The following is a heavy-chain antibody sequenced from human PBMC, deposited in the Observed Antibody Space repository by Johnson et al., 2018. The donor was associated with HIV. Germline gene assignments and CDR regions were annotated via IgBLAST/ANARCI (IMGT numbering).Heavy chain of an antibody. CDR2: IKQDGSEK. CDR1: GFTFSSYW. V-gene: IGHV3-7*05. Sequence: VQLVESGGGLVQPGGSLRLSCAASGFTFSSYWMSWVRQAPGKGLEWVANIKQDGSEKYYVDSVKGRFTIPRDKATNSLYLQMNSLRAEDTALYYCAKDVGYSSSGEGAFDIWGQGTMVSVSS. J-gene: IGHJ3*02. D-gene: IGHD6-13*01. CDR3: AKDVGYSSSGEGAFDI.